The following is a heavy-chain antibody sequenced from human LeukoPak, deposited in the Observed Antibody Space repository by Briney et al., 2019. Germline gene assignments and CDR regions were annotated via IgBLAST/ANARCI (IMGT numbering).Heavy chain of an antibody. J-gene: IGHJ5*02. CDR2: ISTMSNYI. D-gene: IGHD5-12*01. CDR1: GFDFSTYA. Sequence: GGSLRLSCAASGFDFSTYAINWVRQAPGKGLEWVSSISTMSNYIFYGDSVKGRFTISGDNAKNSVYLQMNSLRPDDTALYYCSRDRLGGLDLWGQGTLVTVSS. CDR3: SRDRLGGLDL. V-gene: IGHV3-21*01.